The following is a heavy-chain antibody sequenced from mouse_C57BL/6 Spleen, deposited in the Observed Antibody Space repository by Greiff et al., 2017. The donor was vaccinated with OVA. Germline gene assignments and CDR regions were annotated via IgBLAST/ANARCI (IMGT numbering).Heavy chain of an antibody. J-gene: IGHJ2*01. Sequence: DVMLVESGGGLVKPGGSLKLSCAASGFTFSDYGMHWVRQAPEKGLEWVAYISSGSSTIYYADTVKGRFTISRDNAKNTLFLQMTSLRSEDTAMYYCARERGLRLDYWGQGTTLTVSS. CDR2: ISSGSSTI. V-gene: IGHV5-17*01. CDR1: GFTFSDYG. D-gene: IGHD2-4*01. CDR3: ARERGLRLDY.